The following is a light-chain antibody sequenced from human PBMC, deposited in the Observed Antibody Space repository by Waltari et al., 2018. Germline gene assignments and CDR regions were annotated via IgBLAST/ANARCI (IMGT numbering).Light chain of an antibody. Sequence: QSVLTQPPSASGAPGQEVSISCSGGSTTITNYVFCYQQFPGTAPKLIVYKDSERPSGVPDRFSASKSGTSASLAISGLRSDDEADYYCATWDDSLNGWVFGGGTKLTVL. CDR1: STTITNY. V-gene: IGLV1-47*01. J-gene: IGLJ3*02. CDR3: ATWDDSLNGWV. CDR2: KDS.